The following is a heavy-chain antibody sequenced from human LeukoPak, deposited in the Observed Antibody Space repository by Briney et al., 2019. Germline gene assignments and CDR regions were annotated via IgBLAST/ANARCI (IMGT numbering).Heavy chain of an antibody. Sequence: SETLSLTCTVSGGSISSYYWSWIRQPPGKGLEWIGYIYYSGSTNYNPSLKSRVTISVDTSKNQFSLKLSSVTAEDTAVYYCARGRQPGYSSSWYGGKMDVWGKGTTVTVSS. CDR3: ARGRQPGYSSSWYGGKMDV. D-gene: IGHD6-13*01. V-gene: IGHV4-59*01. CDR2: IYYSGST. J-gene: IGHJ6*04. CDR1: GGSISSYY.